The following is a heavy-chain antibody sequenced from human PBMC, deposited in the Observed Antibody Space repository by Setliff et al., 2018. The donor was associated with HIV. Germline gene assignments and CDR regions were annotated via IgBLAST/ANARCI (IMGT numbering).Heavy chain of an antibody. CDR3: ARDLQSNIAVAGPIPLGY. D-gene: IGHD6-19*01. CDR2: IKHDGSEK. V-gene: IGHV3-7*03. CDR1: RFTFSSYW. J-gene: IGHJ4*02. Sequence: GSLRLSCAASRFTFSSYWMSWVRQAPGKGLEWVANIKHDGSEKYYVDSVKGRFTISRDNAKNSLHLQMNSLRAEDTAVYYCARDLQSNIAVAGPIPLGYWGQGTLVTAPQ.